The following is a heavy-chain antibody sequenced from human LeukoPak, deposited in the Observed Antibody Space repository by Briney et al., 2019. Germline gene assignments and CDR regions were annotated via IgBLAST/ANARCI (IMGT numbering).Heavy chain of an antibody. D-gene: IGHD3-22*01. CDR3: ARGGMHSSGLDY. CDR1: GGSFSGYY. CDR2: ISHSGST. V-gene: IGHV4-34*01. J-gene: IGHJ4*02. Sequence: SETLSLTCAVYGGSFSGYYWTWIRQPPGKGLELIGEISHSGSTNYNPFLKSRVTISVDTSKNQFSLKLSSVTAADTAVYYCARGGMHSSGLDYWGQGTLVTVSS.